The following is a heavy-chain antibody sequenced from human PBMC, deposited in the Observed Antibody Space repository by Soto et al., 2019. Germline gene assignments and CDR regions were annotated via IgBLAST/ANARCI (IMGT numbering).Heavy chain of an antibody. Sequence: QVQLVESGGGLVKPGWSLRLSCAASGFTFSDYYMSWIRQAPGKGLAWVSYISSSGSTIYYADSVKGRFTISRDNAKNSLYLQMNSLRAEDTAVYYRARDVNIVATSPGFDYVGQGTLVTVSS. CDR2: ISSSGSTI. D-gene: IGHD5-12*01. CDR1: GFTFSDYY. CDR3: ARDVNIVATSPGFDY. J-gene: IGHJ4*02. V-gene: IGHV3-11*01.